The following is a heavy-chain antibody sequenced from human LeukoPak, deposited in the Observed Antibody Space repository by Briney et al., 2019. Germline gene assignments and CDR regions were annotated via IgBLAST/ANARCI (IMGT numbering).Heavy chain of an antibody. V-gene: IGHV3-23*01. CDR2: ISGSGGST. J-gene: IGHJ4*02. CDR1: GFTFSSYA. D-gene: IGHD6-13*01. CDR3: AKGVGSSWYAFDY. Sequence: LSCAASGFTFSSYAMSWVRQAPGKGLEWVSAISGSGGSTYYADSVKGRFTISRDNSKNTLYLQMNSLRAEDTAVYYCAKGVGSSWYAFDYWGQGTLVTVSS.